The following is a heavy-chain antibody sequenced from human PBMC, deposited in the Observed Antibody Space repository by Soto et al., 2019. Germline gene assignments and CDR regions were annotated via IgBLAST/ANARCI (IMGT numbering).Heavy chain of an antibody. CDR3: ETPGIRITIVGVVIKNNWFAP. CDR2: MNPNIGST. Sequence: ASVKVSCKASGYTFTSYYINWVRHATGQWLEWMGWMNPNIGSTGYAQNFQGRVTMTRNTSISTAYMDLSSLRSEDTAVYYCETPGIRITIVGVVIKNNWFAPWGKGPLV. CDR1: GYTFTSYY. D-gene: IGHD3-3*01. V-gene: IGHV1-8*01. J-gene: IGHJ5*02.